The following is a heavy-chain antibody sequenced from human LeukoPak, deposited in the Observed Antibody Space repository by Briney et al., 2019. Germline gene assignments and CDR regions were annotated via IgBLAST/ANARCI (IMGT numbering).Heavy chain of an antibody. D-gene: IGHD3-10*01. CDR1: GGSFSGYY. Sequence: SETLCLTRAVYGGSFSGYYGSWIRQIQGKGLEWIGEMKRSGSSNYNPSVKRLVTISVDTSKNQFSLKLSSVAAADTAVYYCARILSGLYGSGSYYILDYWGQGPLVTVSS. CDR2: MKRSGSS. J-gene: IGHJ4*02. CDR3: ARILSGLYGSGSYYILDY. V-gene: IGHV4-34*01.